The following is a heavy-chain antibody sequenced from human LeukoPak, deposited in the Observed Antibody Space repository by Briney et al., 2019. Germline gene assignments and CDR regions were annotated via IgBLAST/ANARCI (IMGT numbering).Heavy chain of an antibody. V-gene: IGHV4-61*02. CDR2: LSTRGNT. Sequence: SETLSLTCSVSGASVSSGNYFWAWIRQPTGKGLEWIGRLSTRGNTNYSPSLESRVTISGDTSKNQFSLQLRSVTAADTAVYYCTRALCINGVCEWFDPWGQGTLVTVSS. D-gene: IGHD2-8*01. J-gene: IGHJ5*02. CDR3: TRALCINGVCEWFDP. CDR1: GASVSSGNYF.